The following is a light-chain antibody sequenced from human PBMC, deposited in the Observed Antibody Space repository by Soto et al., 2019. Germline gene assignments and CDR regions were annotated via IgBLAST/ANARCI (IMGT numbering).Light chain of an antibody. CDR2: GNN. J-gene: IGLJ1*01. CDR3: QSYDTTLSGGSV. Sequence: QSALTQSPSVSGAPGQSVSISCTGTSSNIGAGFDVHWYQQVPATAPKLLIYGNNNRPSGVPYRFSGSKSGTSASLAITGLQAEDEADYYCQSYDTTLSGGSVFGTGTKLTVL. V-gene: IGLV1-40*01. CDR1: SSNIGAGFD.